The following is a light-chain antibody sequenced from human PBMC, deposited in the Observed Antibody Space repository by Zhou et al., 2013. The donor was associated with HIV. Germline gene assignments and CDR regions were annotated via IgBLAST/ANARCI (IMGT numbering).Light chain of an antibody. CDR3: QQYDTSGGLLT. CDR2: GAS. CDR1: QSVSSRY. V-gene: IGKV3-20*01. J-gene: IGKJ4*01. Sequence: EIVLTQSPGTLSLSPGERATLSCRASQSVSSRYLAWYQQKPGQAPRLLIYGASSRATGIPDRFSGSGSGTDFTLTISRLEPEDFAVYYCQQYDTSGGLLTFGGGTKVEIK.